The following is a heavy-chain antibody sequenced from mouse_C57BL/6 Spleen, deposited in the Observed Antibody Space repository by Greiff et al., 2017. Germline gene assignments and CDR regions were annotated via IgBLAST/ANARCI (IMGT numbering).Heavy chain of an antibody. V-gene: IGHV1-15*01. J-gene: IGHJ2*01. CDR3: TENWDEIDY. CDR2: IDPETGGT. D-gene: IGHD4-1*01. Sequence: QVQLQQSGAELVRPGASVTLSCKASGYTFTDYEMHWVKQTPVHGLEWIGAIDPETGGTAYNQKFKGKAILTADKSSSTAYMELRSLTSEDSAVYYCTENWDEIDYWGQGTTLTVSS. CDR1: GYTFTDYE.